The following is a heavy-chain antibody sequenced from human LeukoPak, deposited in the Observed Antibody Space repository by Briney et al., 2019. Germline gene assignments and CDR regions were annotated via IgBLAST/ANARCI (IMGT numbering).Heavy chain of an antibody. CDR3: ARDGGRVSRSTGGLGY. Sequence: PGGSLRLSCAASGFTFSSYGLHWVRQAPGKGLEWVAVISYAGTYKYYADSVKGRFAISRDNSTNTLYLQMNSLRPEDTAVYFCARDGGRVSRSTGGLGYWGQGTLVTVSS. CDR2: ISYAGTYK. J-gene: IGHJ4*02. V-gene: IGHV3-30*03. D-gene: IGHD7-27*01. CDR1: GFTFSSYG.